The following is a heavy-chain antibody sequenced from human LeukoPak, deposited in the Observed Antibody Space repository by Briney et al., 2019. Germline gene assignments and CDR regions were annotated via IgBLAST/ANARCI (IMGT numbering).Heavy chain of an antibody. J-gene: IGHJ4*02. Sequence: SETLSLTCTVSGGSISSSSYYWGWIRQPPGKGLEWIGSIYYSGSTYYNPSLKSRVTISVDTSKNQFSLKLSSVTAADTAVYYCARIAVAGTWWSFFDYWGQGTPVTVSS. CDR1: GGSISSSSYY. V-gene: IGHV4-39*01. CDR2: IYYSGST. CDR3: ARIAVAGTWWSFFDY. D-gene: IGHD6-19*01.